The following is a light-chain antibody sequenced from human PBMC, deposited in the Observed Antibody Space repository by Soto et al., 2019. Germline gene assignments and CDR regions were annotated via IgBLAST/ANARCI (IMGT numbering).Light chain of an antibody. CDR2: KVN. CDR1: SSDTGDYNY. J-gene: IGLJ1*01. Sequence: QSVLTQPPSASGSPGQSVTISCSGTSSDTGDYNYVSWYQQHPGKAPKLMIYKVNKRPSGVPDRFSGSKSGNTASLTVSGLQAEAEADYYCSSYAGRDNYVFGTGTKLTVL. V-gene: IGLV2-8*01. CDR3: SSYAGRDNYV.